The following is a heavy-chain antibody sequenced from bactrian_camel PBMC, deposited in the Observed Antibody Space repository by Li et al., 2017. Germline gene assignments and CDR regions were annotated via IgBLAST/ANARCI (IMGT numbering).Heavy chain of an antibody. CDR3: AEGRGSRGEHCYSLNY. J-gene: IGHJ4*01. V-gene: IGHV3-1*01. Sequence: VQLVESGGGAAELGGSVTLSRTAAGFNFRSFPMGWLRSRPGEAMEWVADISATGTTSEVDASVKGRFTIWRDNAKNTVYLQMNNLQPEDTATYYCAEGRGSRGEHCYSLNYWGQGTQVTVS. D-gene: IGHD6*01. CDR2: ISATGTTS. CDR1: GFNFRSFP.